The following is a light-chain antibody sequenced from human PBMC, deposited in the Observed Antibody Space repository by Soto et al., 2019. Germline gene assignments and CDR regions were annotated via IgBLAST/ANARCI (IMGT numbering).Light chain of an antibody. J-gene: IGKJ5*01. CDR1: QGISRG. CDR3: QQTNSFPIT. Sequence: DIQMTQSPCSVSASVGDRVTITCRASQGISRGLAWYQLKPGKAPKLLMNAASSLQSGVPSRFSGSGSGTDFTLTISSLQPEDFGTYYCQQTNSFPITFGQGTRLEIK. V-gene: IGKV1-12*01. CDR2: AAS.